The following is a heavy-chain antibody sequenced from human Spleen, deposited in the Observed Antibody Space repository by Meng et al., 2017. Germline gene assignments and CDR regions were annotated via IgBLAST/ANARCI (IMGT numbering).Heavy chain of an antibody. CDR1: GYNFPDYY. D-gene: IGHD3-10*01. V-gene: IGHV1-46*01. Sequence: QVQLVQSGAEAKKPGASVKVSCKPSGYNFPDYYTHWVRQAPGQVLEWMGIINPSDGTTGYAQKFQGRVTMTRDTSTSTVYMELYSLRSEDTAVYYCARDSASNMATGSFDYWGQGTLVTVSS. J-gene: IGHJ4*02. CDR2: INPSDGTT. CDR3: ARDSASNMATGSFDY.